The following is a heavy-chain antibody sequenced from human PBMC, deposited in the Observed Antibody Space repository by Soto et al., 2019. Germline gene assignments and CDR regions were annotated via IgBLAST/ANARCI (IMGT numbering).Heavy chain of an antibody. J-gene: IGHJ4*02. D-gene: IGHD3-9*01. CDR3: AKYDASGYKF. CDR2: ITNSGNT. V-gene: IGHV4-30-4*01. Sequence: SETLSLTSIVSGVSMGGVNYYWSWVRQPPEKGLELVGYITNSGNTYVTPSLESRVTMSVDPSKNQFSLKLTSVTAADTAMYHCAKYDASGYKFWGPGTQVTVSS. CDR1: GVSMGGVNYY.